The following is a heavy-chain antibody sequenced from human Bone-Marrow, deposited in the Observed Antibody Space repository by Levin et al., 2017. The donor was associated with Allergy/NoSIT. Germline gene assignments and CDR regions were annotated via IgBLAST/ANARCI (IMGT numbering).Heavy chain of an antibody. V-gene: IGHV3-30*04. J-gene: IGHJ6*02. D-gene: IGHD1-26*01. CDR3: ARRYSGSFDPYAMDV. CDR1: GFTFSSYA. CDR2: ISYDENNK. Sequence: GESLKISCAASGFTFSSYAFHWVRQAPGKGLQWLAIISYDENNKYYADSAKGRFTISRDTSKNTVYLQMNSLKGEDTAVYYCARRYSGSFDPYAMDVWGRGTTVTVSS.